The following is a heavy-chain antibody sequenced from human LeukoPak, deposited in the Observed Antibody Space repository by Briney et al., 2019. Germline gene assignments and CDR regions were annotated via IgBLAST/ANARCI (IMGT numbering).Heavy chain of an antibody. CDR2: INHSGST. CDR1: GGSFSGYY. D-gene: IGHD4-23*01. Sequence: SETLSLTCAVYGGSFSGYYWSWIRQPPGKGLEWIGEINHSGSTNYNPSLKSRVTISVDTSKNQFSLKLSSVTAADTAVYYCARVGRSTVVTRYFDYWGQGTLVTVSS. V-gene: IGHV4-34*01. CDR3: ARVGRSTVVTRYFDY. J-gene: IGHJ4*02.